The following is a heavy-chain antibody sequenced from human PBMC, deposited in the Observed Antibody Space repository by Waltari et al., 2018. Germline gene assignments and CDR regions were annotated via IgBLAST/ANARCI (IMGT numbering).Heavy chain of an antibody. CDR3: ARDAITFGGVIVDY. Sequence: QVQLQESGPGLVKPSQTLSLTCTVSGGSISSGGYYWSWIRQHPGKGLEWIGYIYYSGSTYYNPSLKSRVTISVDTSKNQFSLKLSSVTAADTAMYYCARDAITFGGVIVDYWGQGTLVTVSS. V-gene: IGHV4-31*03. J-gene: IGHJ4*02. CDR2: IYYSGST. D-gene: IGHD3-16*02. CDR1: GGSISSGGYY.